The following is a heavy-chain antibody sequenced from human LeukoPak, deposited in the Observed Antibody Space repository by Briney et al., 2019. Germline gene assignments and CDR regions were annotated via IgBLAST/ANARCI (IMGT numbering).Heavy chain of an antibody. Sequence: ASVKVSCKASGYTFTSYDINWVRQATGQGLEWMGWMNPNSGNTGYAQKFQGRVTMTRNTSISTAYMELSSLRSEDTAVYYCARDQGSPPPELTMAIAAAGNDAFDIWGQGTMVTVSS. V-gene: IGHV1-8*01. CDR1: GYTFTSYD. J-gene: IGHJ3*02. CDR2: MNPNSGNT. CDR3: ARDQGSPPPELTMAIAAAGNDAFDI. D-gene: IGHD6-13*01.